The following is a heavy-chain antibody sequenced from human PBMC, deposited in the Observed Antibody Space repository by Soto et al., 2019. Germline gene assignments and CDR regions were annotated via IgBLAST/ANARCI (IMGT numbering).Heavy chain of an antibody. Sequence: EVQLVESGGGLVQPGGSLRLSCAASGFTFSSYWMSWVRQAPGKGLEWVANIKQDGSEKYYVDSVKGRFTISRDNAKNSLYLQMNSLGAEDTAVYYCARRYYYGSGSTFDYWGQGTLVTVSS. J-gene: IGHJ4*02. CDR2: IKQDGSEK. CDR1: GFTFSSYW. D-gene: IGHD3-10*01. V-gene: IGHV3-7*03. CDR3: ARRYYYGSGSTFDY.